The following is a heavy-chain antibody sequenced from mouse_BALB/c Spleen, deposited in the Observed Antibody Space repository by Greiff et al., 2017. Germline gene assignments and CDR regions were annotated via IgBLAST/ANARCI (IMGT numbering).Heavy chain of an antibody. CDR3: TRDNGNYLDY. V-gene: IGHV5-6-4*01. CDR2: ISSGGSYT. D-gene: IGHD2-1*01. Sequence: EVQVVESGGGLVKPGGSLKLSCAASGFTFSSYTMSWVRQTPEKRLEWVATISSGGSYTYYPDSVKGRFTISRDNAKNTLYLQMSSLKSEDTAMYYCTRDNGNYLDYWGQGTSVTVSS. J-gene: IGHJ4*01. CDR1: GFTFSSYT.